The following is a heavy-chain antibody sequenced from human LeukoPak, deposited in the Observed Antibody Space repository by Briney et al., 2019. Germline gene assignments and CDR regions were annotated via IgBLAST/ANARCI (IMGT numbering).Heavy chain of an antibody. CDR2: ISYDGSNK. J-gene: IGHJ4*02. V-gene: IGHV3-30*18. CDR3: AKAEYYYDSRGPTTYDY. CDR1: GFTFSSYG. D-gene: IGHD3-22*01. Sequence: PGGSLRLSCAASGFTFSSYGMHWVRQAPGKGLEWVAVISYDGSNKYYADSVKGRFTISRDNSKNTLYLQMNSLRAEDTAVYYCAKAEYYYDSRGPTTYDYWGQGALVTVSS.